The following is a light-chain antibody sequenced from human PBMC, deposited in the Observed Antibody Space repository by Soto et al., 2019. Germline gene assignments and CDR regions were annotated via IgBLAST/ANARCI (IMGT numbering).Light chain of an antibody. CDR2: SAS. V-gene: IGKV1-27*01. CDR1: QDISVY. Sequence: DIQMTQSPSSLSASVGDRVTITCRASQDISVYLAWYQQKPGKIPKLLIYSASTLQTGGPSRFSASGSETDFTLTISSLEPEDVATYYCQKFNTAPLTFGQGTRLEIK. J-gene: IGKJ5*01. CDR3: QKFNTAPLT.